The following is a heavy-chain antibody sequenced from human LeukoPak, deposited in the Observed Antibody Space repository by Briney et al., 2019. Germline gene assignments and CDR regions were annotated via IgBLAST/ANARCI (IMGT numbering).Heavy chain of an antibody. CDR1: GFTFSDYY. D-gene: IGHD3-9*01. CDR2: ISSSGSTI. CDR3: ARGSTHYDVLTGYHYYFDY. V-gene: IGHV3-11*01. J-gene: IGHJ4*02. Sequence: GGSLRLSCAASGFTFSDYYMCWIRQAPGKGLEWVSYISSSGSTIYYADSVKGRFTISRDNAKNSLYLQMNSLRAEDTALYYCARGSTHYDVLTGYHYYFDYWGQGTLVTVSS.